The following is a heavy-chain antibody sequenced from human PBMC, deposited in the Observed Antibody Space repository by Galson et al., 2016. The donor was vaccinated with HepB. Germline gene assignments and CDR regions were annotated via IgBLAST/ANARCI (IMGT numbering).Heavy chain of an antibody. CDR2: ISYDGIDT. CDR3: ARGGSPLSPSDY. Sequence: SLRLSCAGSGFTFGDYAVGWFRQAPGKGLERVAVISYDGIDTYYAESVKGRFTISRDNDKNTLYLQMNSLRPEDTAMFYCARGGSPLSPSDYWGQGTLVTVSS. D-gene: IGHD1-26*01. V-gene: IGHV3-30-3*01. CDR1: GFTFGDYA. J-gene: IGHJ4*02.